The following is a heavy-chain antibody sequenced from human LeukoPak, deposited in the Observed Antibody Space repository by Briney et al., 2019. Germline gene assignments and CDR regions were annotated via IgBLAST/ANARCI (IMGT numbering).Heavy chain of an antibody. CDR2: ISWSSHNI. D-gene: IGHD1-26*01. J-gene: IGHJ4*02. V-gene: IGHV3-9*01. CDR1: GFRFDDYA. CDR3: AKDMGSVNYKGYFDY. Sequence: QPGRSLRLSCAPSGFRFDDYAMHWVRQAPGKGLEWVSGISWSSHNIGYADSVKGRFTISRDNAKNSLYLQMNSLSPEDTALYYCAKDMGSVNYKGYFDYWGQGVLVTVSS.